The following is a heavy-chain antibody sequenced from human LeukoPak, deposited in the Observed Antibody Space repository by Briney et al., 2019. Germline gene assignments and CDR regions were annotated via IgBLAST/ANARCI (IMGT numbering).Heavy chain of an antibody. V-gene: IGHV4-4*09. CDR2: IYTSGST. CDR1: GGSISSYY. Sequence: SETLSLTCTVSGGSISSYYRSWIRQPPGKGLEWIGYIYTSGSTNYNPSLKSRVTISVDTSKNQFSLKLSSVTAADTAVYYCARHRKDYYDSSGYSTYYFDYWGQGTLVTVSS. J-gene: IGHJ4*02. D-gene: IGHD3-22*01. CDR3: ARHRKDYYDSSGYSTYYFDY.